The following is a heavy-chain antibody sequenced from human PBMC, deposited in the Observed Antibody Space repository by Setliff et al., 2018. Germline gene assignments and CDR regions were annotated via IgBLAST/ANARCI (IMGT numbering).Heavy chain of an antibody. J-gene: IGHJ6*03. Sequence: NPSETLSLTCTVSDDSISSRHYYWSWIRQPAGKGLEWLGQIYTSWSTNYNPSLKGRVTISVDASKNQLSLNLRSVTAADTAVYYCARAISGWYSAHYYYMDVWGKGTTVTVSS. D-gene: IGHD6-19*01. CDR3: ARAISGWYSAHYYYMDV. V-gene: IGHV4-61*09. CDR2: IYTSWST. CDR1: DDSISSRHYY.